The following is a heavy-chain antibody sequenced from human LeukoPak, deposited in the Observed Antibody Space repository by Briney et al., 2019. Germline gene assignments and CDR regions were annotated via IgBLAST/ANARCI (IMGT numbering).Heavy chain of an antibody. J-gene: IGHJ3*02. CDR2: IYYSGST. CDR3: ARDRWRNWGPLDI. Sequence: PSETLSLTCAVSGGSISSGGYSWSWIRQHPGKGLEWIGYIYYSGSTYYNPSLKSRVTISVDTSKNQFSLKLSSVTAADTAVYYCARDRWRNWGPLDIWGQGTMVTVSP. V-gene: IGHV4-31*11. D-gene: IGHD7-27*01. CDR1: GGSISSGGYS.